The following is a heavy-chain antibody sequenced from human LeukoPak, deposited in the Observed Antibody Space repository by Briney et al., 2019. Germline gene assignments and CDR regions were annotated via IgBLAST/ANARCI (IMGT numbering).Heavy chain of an antibody. CDR2: ISAYNGNT. J-gene: IGHJ5*02. V-gene: IGHV1-18*01. CDR3: ARDSDYYDSSGDNWFDP. CDR1: GYTFTSYG. D-gene: IGHD3-22*01. Sequence: GASVKVSCKASGYTFTSYGISWVRQAPGQGLEWMGWISAYNGNTNYAQKLQGRVTMTTDTSTSTAYMELRSLRPDDTAVYYCARDSDYYDSSGDNWFDPWGQGTLVTVSS.